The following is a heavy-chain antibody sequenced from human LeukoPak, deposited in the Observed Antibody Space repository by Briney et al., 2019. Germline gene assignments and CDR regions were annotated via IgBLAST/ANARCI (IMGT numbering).Heavy chain of an antibody. D-gene: IGHD2-15*01. CDR2: INHSGST. CDR3: ARGGYCSGGSCSDPGRPNWFDP. J-gene: IGHJ5*02. CDR1: GGSFSGYY. Sequence: SETLSLTCAVYGGSFSGYYWSWIRQPPGKGLEWIGEINHSGSTNYNPSLKGRVTISVDTSKNQFSLKLSSVTAADTAVYYCARGGYCSGGSCSDPGRPNWFDPWGQGTLVTVSS. V-gene: IGHV4-34*01.